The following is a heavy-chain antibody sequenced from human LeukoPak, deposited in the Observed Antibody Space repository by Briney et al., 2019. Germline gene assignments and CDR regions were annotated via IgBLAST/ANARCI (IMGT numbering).Heavy chain of an antibody. V-gene: IGHV3-23*01. D-gene: IGHD5-18*01. J-gene: IGHJ4*02. CDR3: ANHAADTAMVYYLDY. Sequence: GGSLRLSCAASRFTFNNYAMSWVRQAPGKGLDWVAAISGSGSSTNYADSVKGRFTISRDNSKITLYLQMNSLRAEDTAVYYCANHAADTAMVYYLDYWGQGTLVTVSS. CDR2: ISGSGSST. CDR1: RFTFNNYA.